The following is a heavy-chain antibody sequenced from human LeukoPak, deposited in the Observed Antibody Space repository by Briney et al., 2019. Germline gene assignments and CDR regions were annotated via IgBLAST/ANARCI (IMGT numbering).Heavy chain of an antibody. V-gene: IGHV4-59*01. CDR3: ARQVYIAAADLDI. Sequence: SETLSLTCTVSGGSISSYYWSWIRQPPGKGLEWIGYIYYSGSTNYNPSLKSRVTISVDTSKNQFSLKLSSVTAADTAVYYCARQVYIAAADLDIWGQGTMVTVSS. CDR2: IYYSGST. J-gene: IGHJ3*02. CDR1: GGSISSYY. D-gene: IGHD6-13*01.